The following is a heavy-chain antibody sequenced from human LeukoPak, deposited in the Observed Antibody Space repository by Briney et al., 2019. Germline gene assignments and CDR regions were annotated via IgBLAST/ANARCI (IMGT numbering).Heavy chain of an antibody. CDR3: ARDASGSLFADYYHYYGMDV. CDR2: ISYDGSNK. D-gene: IGHD3-10*01. V-gene: IGHV3-30-3*01. CDR1: GVTFSSYT. Sequence: GGSLSHSFAASGVTFSSYTMHWVRQAPGKGLEWVAVISYDGSNKYYADSVKGRFTISRDNSKNTLYLQMNSLRAEDTAMYYCARDASGSLFADYYHYYGMDVWGQRSTLTVSS. J-gene: IGHJ6*01.